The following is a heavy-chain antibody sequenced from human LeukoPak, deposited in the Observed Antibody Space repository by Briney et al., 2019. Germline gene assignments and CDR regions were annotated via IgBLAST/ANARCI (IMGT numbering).Heavy chain of an antibody. D-gene: IGHD5-18*01. CDR3: AREEKWGYSYGPGVFDY. V-gene: IGHV4-4*07. Sequence: SETLSLTCTVSGGSISSHYWSWIRQPAGKGLEWIGRIYTSGSTNYNLSLKSRVTMSVDTSKNQFSLKLSSVTAADTAVYYCAREEKWGYSYGPGVFDYWGQGTLVTVSS. CDR2: IYTSGST. J-gene: IGHJ4*02. CDR1: GGSISSHY.